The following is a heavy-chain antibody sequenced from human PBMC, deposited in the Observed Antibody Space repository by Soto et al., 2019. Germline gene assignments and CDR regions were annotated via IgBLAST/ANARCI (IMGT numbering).Heavy chain of an antibody. Sequence: QVQLVQSGAEVKKPGASVKVSCKASGYTFTSYGISWVRQAPGQGLEWMGWISAYNGNTNYAQKLQGRVTMTTDTSTSTAYMELRSLRSDDTAVYYCARADPGIAVAGTRGAEYFQHWGQGNLVTVSS. D-gene: IGHD6-19*01. V-gene: IGHV1-18*01. CDR3: ARADPGIAVAGTRGAEYFQH. CDR1: GYTFTSYG. CDR2: ISAYNGNT. J-gene: IGHJ1*01.